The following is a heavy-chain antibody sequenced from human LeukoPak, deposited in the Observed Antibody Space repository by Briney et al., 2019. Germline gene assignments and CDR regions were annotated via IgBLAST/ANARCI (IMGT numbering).Heavy chain of an antibody. D-gene: IGHD3-10*01. CDR1: GGSFSGYY. CDR3: AREDYYGSGSYYKTGGNWFDP. V-gene: IGHV4-4*07. Sequence: SETLSLTCAVYGGSFSGYYWSWIRQPAGKGLEWIGRIYTSGSTNYNPSLKSRVTMSVDTSKNQFSLKLSSVTAADTAVYYCAREDYYGSGSYYKTGGNWFDPWGQGTLVTVSS. CDR2: IYTSGST. J-gene: IGHJ5*02.